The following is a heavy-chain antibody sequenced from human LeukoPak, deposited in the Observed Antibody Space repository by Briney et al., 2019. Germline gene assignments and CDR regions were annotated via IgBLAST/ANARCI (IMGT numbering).Heavy chain of an antibody. CDR3: ARDDSSGYYYSFDY. V-gene: IGHV4-59*11. D-gene: IGHD3-22*01. Sequence: SETLSLTCTVSGGSISSHYWSWVRQPPGKGLEWIGYINYSGSTNYNPSLKSRVTISVDPSKNQFSLKLSSVTAADTAVYYCARDDSSGYYYSFDYWGQGTLVTVSS. CDR1: GGSISSHY. CDR2: INYSGST. J-gene: IGHJ4*02.